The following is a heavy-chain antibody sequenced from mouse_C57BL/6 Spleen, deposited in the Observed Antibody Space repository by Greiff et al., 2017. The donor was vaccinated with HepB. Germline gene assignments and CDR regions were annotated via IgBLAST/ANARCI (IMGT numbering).Heavy chain of an antibody. Sequence: DVKLVESGGGLVQPGGSLKLSCAASGFTFSDYYMYWVRQTPEKRLEWVAYISNGGGSTYYPDTVKGRFTISRENAKNTLYLQMSRLKSEDTAMYYCARGAYYSNYEAMDYWGQGTSVTVSS. V-gene: IGHV5-12*01. CDR3: ARGAYYSNYEAMDY. D-gene: IGHD2-5*01. CDR1: GFTFSDYY. CDR2: ISNGGGST. J-gene: IGHJ4*01.